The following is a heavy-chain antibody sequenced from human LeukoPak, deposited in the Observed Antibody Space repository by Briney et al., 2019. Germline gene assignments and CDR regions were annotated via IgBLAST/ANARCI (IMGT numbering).Heavy chain of an antibody. CDR3: AIENSSSWYDY. CDR2: IYSGGST. D-gene: IGHD6-13*01. CDR1: GFTVSSNY. V-gene: IGHV3-53*01. J-gene: IGHJ4*02. Sequence: GGSLRLSCAASGFTVSSNYMSWVRQAPGKGLEWVSVIYSGGSTYYADSVKGRFTISRDNSKNTLYLQMNSLRAEDTAVYYCAIENSSSWYDYWGQGTLVTVSS.